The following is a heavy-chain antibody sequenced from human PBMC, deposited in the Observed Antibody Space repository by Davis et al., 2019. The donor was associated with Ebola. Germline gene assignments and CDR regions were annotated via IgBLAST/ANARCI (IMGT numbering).Heavy chain of an antibody. D-gene: IGHD6-13*01. CDR1: GFTFSSYA. V-gene: IGHV3-30-3*01. CDR3: ASLTGYSTD. CDR2: ISYDGSNK. J-gene: IGHJ4*02. Sequence: PGGSLRLSCAASGFTFSSYAMHWVRQAPGKGLEWVAVISYDGSNKYYADSVKGRFTISRDNSKNTLYLQMNSLRAEDTAVYYCASLTGYSTDWGQGTLVTVSS.